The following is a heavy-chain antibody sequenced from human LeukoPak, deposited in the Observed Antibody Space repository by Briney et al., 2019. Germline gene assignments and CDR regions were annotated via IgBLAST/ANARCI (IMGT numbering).Heavy chain of an antibody. CDR1: GLTFSSYD. V-gene: IGHV3-48*02. CDR3: ARGPISGWSADY. CDR2: ISNSGSMI. Sequence: GGSLRLSCAVSGLTFSSYDMNWVRQAPGKGLEWVSYISNSGSMIYYADSVKGRFTLSRDNAKNSLYLQMNSLRDEDTAVYYCARGPISGWSADYWGQGTLVTVSS. D-gene: IGHD6-19*01. J-gene: IGHJ4*02.